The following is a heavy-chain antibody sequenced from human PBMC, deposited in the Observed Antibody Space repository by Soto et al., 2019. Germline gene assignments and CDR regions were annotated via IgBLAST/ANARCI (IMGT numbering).Heavy chain of an antibody. CDR3: AKDMIGDFDY. D-gene: IGHD3-10*02. J-gene: IGHJ4*02. Sequence: EVQLLESGGGLVQPGGSVRLSCAASGFTFSTYAMTWVRQAPGKGLEWVSVISGSGGSTNYADSVKGRFTISRDNSKNTLYLQMNSLRVEDTDVYYCAKDMIGDFDYWGQGTLVTVSS. V-gene: IGHV3-23*01. CDR1: GFTFSTYA. CDR2: ISGSGGST.